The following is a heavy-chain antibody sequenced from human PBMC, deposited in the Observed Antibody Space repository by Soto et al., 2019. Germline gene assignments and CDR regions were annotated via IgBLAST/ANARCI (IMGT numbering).Heavy chain of an antibody. CDR2: INHSGST. V-gene: IGHV4-34*01. CDR3: ARRRGVLRFLEWPFDD. CDR1: GGSFSGYY. J-gene: IGHJ5*02. Sequence: SETLSLTCAVYGGSFSGYYWSWIRQPPGKGLEWIGEINHSGSTNYNPSLKSRVTISVDTSKNQFSLKLSSVTAADTAVYYCARRRGVLRFLEWPFDDWGQGTLVTVSS. D-gene: IGHD3-3*01.